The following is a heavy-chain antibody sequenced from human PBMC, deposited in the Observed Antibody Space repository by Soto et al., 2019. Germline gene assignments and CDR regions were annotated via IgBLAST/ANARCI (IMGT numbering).Heavy chain of an antibody. CDR2: IYWNDDK. J-gene: IGHJ4*02. V-gene: IGHV2-5*01. CDR3: ARHMIHYYDSSGYLGGFDY. CDR1: GFSLSTSGVG. Sequence: GSGPTLVNPTQTLTLTCTFSGFSLSTSGVGVGWIRQPPGKALEWLALIYWNDDKRYSPSLKSRLTITKDTSKNQVVLTMTNMDPVDTATYYCARHMIHYYDSSGYLGGFDYWGQGTLVTVSS. D-gene: IGHD3-22*01.